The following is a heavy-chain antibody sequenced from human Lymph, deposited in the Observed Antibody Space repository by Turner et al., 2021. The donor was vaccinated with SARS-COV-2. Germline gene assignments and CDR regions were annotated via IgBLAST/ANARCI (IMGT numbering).Heavy chain of an antibody. CDR3: ANLYSSSAAGDP. D-gene: IGHD6-6*01. CDR2: MSGSGGST. V-gene: IGHV3-23*01. J-gene: IGHJ5*02. CDR1: GFTFSSYA. Sequence: EVQRLESGGGLVQPGGFLRPSCAASGFTFSSYAMSWVRQAPGKGLECVSAMSGSGGSTYYADSVKGRFTISRDNSKNTLYLQMNSLRAEDTAVYYCANLYSSSAAGDPWGQGTLVTVSS.